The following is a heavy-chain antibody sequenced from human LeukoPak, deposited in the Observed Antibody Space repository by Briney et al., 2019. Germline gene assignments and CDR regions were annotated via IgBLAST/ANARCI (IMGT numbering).Heavy chain of an antibody. Sequence: ASVKVSCKDSLYSLTSYDINWVRQAPRQGLEWMGWIYPNSGKPGYAQKFQGRVTMTRNPSISTAYMELSSLRSEDTAVYYCAREGGDWSSTSRPFDYWGQGTLVTVSS. D-gene: IGHD2-2*01. CDR2: IYPNSGKP. CDR3: AREGGDWSSTSRPFDY. V-gene: IGHV1-8*01. CDR1: LYSLTSYD. J-gene: IGHJ4*02.